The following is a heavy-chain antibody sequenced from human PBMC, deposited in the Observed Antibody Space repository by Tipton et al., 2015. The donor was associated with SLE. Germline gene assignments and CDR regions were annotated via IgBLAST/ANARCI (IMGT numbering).Heavy chain of an antibody. V-gene: IGHV3-21*01. Sequence: SLRLSCAASGFTFSSYSMHWVRQAPGKGLEWVSSISSSSSYKYYADSVKGRFTISRDNAKNSLYLQMNSLRAEDTAVYYCARGLVEGGAFDIWGQGTMVTVSS. CDR1: GFTFSSYS. D-gene: IGHD3-16*01. J-gene: IGHJ3*02. CDR2: ISSSSSYK. CDR3: ARGLVEGGAFDI.